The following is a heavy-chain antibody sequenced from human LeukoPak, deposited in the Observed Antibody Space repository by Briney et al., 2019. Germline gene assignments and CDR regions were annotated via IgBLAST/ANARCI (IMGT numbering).Heavy chain of an antibody. D-gene: IGHD3-22*01. J-gene: IGHJ3*02. CDR2: ITPIFGTA. CDR1: GGTFSSYA. CDR3: ARVYERSSSGYYYESWGAFDI. V-gene: IGHV1-69*13. Sequence: SVKVSCKASGGTFSSYAISWVRQAPGQGLEWMGGITPIFGTANYAQKFQGRVTITADESTSTAYMELSSLRSEDTAVYYCARVYERSSSGYYYESWGAFDIWGQGTMVTVSS.